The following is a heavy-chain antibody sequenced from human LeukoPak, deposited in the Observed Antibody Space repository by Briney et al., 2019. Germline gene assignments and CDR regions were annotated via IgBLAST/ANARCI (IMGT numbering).Heavy chain of an antibody. D-gene: IGHD4/OR15-4a*01. V-gene: IGHV3-23*01. J-gene: IGHJ4*02. CDR1: GFTFSDYA. Sequence: PGGSLRLSCAASGFTFSDYAMNWVRQAPGKGLEWVTGISYGGQNTFYADSVKGRFTISRDNLRNTLNLALNSLRAEDTAVYYCAKDPHPYGESVVGYHFDYGGQGILVTVSS. CDR3: AKDPHPYGESVVGYHFDY. CDR2: ISYGGQNT.